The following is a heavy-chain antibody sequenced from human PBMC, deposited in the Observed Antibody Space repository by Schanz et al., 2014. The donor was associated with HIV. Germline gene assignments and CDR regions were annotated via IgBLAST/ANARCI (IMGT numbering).Heavy chain of an antibody. V-gene: IGHV3-43*01. Sequence: DVQLVESGGGLVQPGGSLRLSCAASGFTFDDYTMHWVRQAPGKGLEWVSLISWDGGSTYYADSVKGRFTISRDNAKNSLYLQMNSLRPEDTALYYCAKDIQDYSNSFDLWGQGTLVTVSA. CDR3: AKDIQDYSNSFDL. D-gene: IGHD4-4*01. CDR2: ISWDGGST. J-gene: IGHJ4*02. CDR1: GFTFDDYT.